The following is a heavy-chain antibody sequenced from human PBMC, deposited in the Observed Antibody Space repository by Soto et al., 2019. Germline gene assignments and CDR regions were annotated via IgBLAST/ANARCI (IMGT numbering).Heavy chain of an antibody. CDR1: GFTFSSYG. CDR3: AKDHSSSWYYYYGMDV. CDR2: ISYDGSNK. V-gene: IGHV3-30*18. J-gene: IGHJ6*02. D-gene: IGHD6-13*01. Sequence: GGSLRLSCAASGFTFSSYGMRWVRQAPGKGLEWVAVISYDGSNKYYADSVKGRLTISRDNSKNTLYLQMNSLRAEDTAVYYCAKDHSSSWYYYYGMDVWGQGTTVTVSS.